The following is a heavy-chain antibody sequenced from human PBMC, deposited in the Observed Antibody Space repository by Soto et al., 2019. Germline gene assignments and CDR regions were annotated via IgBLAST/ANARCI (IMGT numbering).Heavy chain of an antibody. V-gene: IGHV3-23*01. J-gene: IGHJ5*02. CDR3: ARGRLAALFDP. CDR1: GFTFSSFT. CDR2: ISGSGGTT. Sequence: GGSLRLSCAASGFTFSSFTMTWVRQAPGKGLEWVSSISGSGGTTHYADSVKGRFTISRDNSKNTLYLQMNSLRAEDTAVYYCARGRLAALFDPWGQGTLVTVS.